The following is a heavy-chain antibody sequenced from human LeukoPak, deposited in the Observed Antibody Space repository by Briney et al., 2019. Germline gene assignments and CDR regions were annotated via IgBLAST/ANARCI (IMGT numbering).Heavy chain of an antibody. CDR3: ARRTFSRNAIAI. V-gene: IGHV5-51*01. J-gene: IGHJ3*02. CDR2: IYPGDCDT. CDR1: GYCFTSYW. Sequence: GESLKISCKGSGYCFTSYWIGWVRQMPGKGLEWMGIIYPGDCDTRYGPSFRGQVITSADQSISTAFVQWSSLKASHTVMYYCARRTFSRNAIAIWGQGTMVTVSS. D-gene: IGHD3-3*02.